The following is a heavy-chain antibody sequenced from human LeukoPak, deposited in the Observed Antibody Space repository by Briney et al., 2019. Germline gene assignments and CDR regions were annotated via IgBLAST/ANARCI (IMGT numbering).Heavy chain of an antibody. CDR3: AKDTLDLLRYFDWLKRPFDY. V-gene: IGHV3-48*03. D-gene: IGHD3-9*01. CDR2: IRNSGNTI. J-gene: IGHJ4*02. Sequence: PGGSLRLSCAASGFTFSSYEMNWVRQAPGKGLEWVSYIRNSGNTIYYADSVKGRFTISRDPAKNSLYLQMNSLRAEDTAVYYCAKDTLDLLRYFDWLKRPFDYWGQGTLVTVSS. CDR1: GFTFSSYE.